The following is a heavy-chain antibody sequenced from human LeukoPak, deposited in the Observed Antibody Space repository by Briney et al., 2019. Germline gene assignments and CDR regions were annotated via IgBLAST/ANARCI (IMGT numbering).Heavy chain of an antibody. D-gene: IGHD1-26*01. CDR3: ARSSGSYHDAFDI. CDR2: IDPSDSQI. V-gene: IGHV5-51*01. J-gene: IGHJ3*02. CDR1: GYSFISDW. Sequence: GESLKISCKGSGYSFISDWIAWVRQKPGKGLEWMGMIDPSDSQIRYDPSFQGQVTLSVDKSINIVYLQWSSLKASDTAMYYCARSSGSYHDAFDIWGQGTMVTVSS.